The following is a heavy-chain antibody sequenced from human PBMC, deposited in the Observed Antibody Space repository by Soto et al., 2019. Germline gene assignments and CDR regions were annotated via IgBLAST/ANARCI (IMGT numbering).Heavy chain of an antibody. CDR3: ARALRVAVGATRYWFDP. D-gene: IGHD2-15*01. CDR2: MNPNTGNT. Sequence: ASVKVSCEASGYIFANYDINWVRQAAGQGLEWMGWMNPNTGNTGYAQKFQGRVTMTRNTSISTAYMELRSLRSEDTAVYYCARALRVAVGATRYWFDPWGQGTLVTVSS. V-gene: IGHV1-8*01. CDR1: GYIFANYD. J-gene: IGHJ5*02.